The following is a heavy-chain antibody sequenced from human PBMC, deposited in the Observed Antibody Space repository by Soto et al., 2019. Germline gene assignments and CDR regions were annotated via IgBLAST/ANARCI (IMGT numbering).Heavy chain of an antibody. CDR2: INPNSAGT. D-gene: IGHD3-9*01. CDR3: ARGASRQVLVDNYGMDV. Sequence: QVQLVQSGAEVVKPGASVKVSCKASGYTFRDYYVHWVRQAHGQGLEWMGWINPNSAGTDYAQKFQGRVTMTKDTSISTVYMELSSLRSDDTAVYYCARGASRQVLVDNYGMDVWGQGTTVTVSS. V-gene: IGHV1-2*02. CDR1: GYTFRDYY. J-gene: IGHJ6*02.